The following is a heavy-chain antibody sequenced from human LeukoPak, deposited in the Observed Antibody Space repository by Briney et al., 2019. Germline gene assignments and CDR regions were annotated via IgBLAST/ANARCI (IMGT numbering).Heavy chain of an antibody. CDR1: GFTFSSYG. J-gene: IGHJ5*02. V-gene: IGHV3-66*01. D-gene: IGHD3-10*01. CDR2: IYSGGST. Sequence: AGGSLRLSCAASGFTFSSYGMSWVRQAPGKGLEWVSVIYSGGSTYYADSVKGRFTISRDNSKNTLYLQMNSLRAEDTAVYYCARARYERVVWFGEYNWFDPWGQGTLVTVSS. CDR3: ARARYERVVWFGEYNWFDP.